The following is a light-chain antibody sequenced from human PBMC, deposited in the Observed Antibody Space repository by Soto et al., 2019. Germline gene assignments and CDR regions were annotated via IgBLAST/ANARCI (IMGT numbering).Light chain of an antibody. V-gene: IGLV2-11*01. CDR3: CSYAGIYTVV. CDR1: SNDVGGYNF. Sequence: QSALTQPRSVYGSPGQSVTISCAGTSNDVGGYNFVSWYQQPPGKAPKLMIYDVTKRPSGVPDRFSGSKSGNTASLTISGLQAEDEADYYCCSYAGIYTVVFGGGSKLTVL. J-gene: IGLJ2*01. CDR2: DVT.